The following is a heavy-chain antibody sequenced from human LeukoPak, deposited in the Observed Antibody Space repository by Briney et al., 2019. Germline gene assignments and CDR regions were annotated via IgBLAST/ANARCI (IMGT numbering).Heavy chain of an antibody. Sequence: SETLSLTCIVSGGSMSSYYWSWIRXPPGKGLEWIGYIYYSGSTNYNPSLKSRVTISVDTSKNQFSLKLRSVTAADTAMYYCARGKWELHFDYWGQGALVTVSS. CDR3: ARGKWELHFDY. CDR2: IYYSGST. D-gene: IGHD1-26*01. V-gene: IGHV4-59*08. J-gene: IGHJ4*02. CDR1: GGSMSSYY.